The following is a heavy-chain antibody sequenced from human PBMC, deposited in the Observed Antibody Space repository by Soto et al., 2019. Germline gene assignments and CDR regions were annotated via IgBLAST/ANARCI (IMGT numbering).Heavy chain of an antibody. V-gene: IGHV1-69*13. J-gene: IGHJ4*02. Sequence: SVKVSCKTSGGTFSSYAISWVRQAPGQGLEWMGGIIPMFGTSNYAQKFQGRVTITADESTSTAYMELSSLRSEDTAVYYCASVGSSSSAADYWGKGNLVIVSA. D-gene: IGHD6-6*01. CDR3: ASVGSSSSAADY. CDR2: IIPMFGTS. CDR1: GGTFSSYA.